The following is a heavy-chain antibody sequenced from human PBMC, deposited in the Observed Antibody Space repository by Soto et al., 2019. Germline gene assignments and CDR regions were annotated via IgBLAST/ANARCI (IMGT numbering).Heavy chain of an antibody. J-gene: IGHJ4*02. D-gene: IGHD3-22*01. Sequence: LRLSCAASGFTFSSYAMSWVRQAPGKGLEWVSAISGGGGSTYYADSVKGRFTISRDNSKNTLYLQMNSLRAEDTAVYYCAKDKIGSSGYYPDYWGQGTLVTVSS. CDR1: GFTFSSYA. CDR2: ISGGGGST. CDR3: AKDKIGSSGYYPDY. V-gene: IGHV3-23*01.